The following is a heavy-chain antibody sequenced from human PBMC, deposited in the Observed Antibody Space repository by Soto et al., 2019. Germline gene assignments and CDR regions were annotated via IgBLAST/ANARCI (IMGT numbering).Heavy chain of an antibody. CDR3: ARASYYYDSSGYYSPFDY. V-gene: IGHV3-30-3*01. CDR1: GFTFSSYA. D-gene: IGHD3-22*01. J-gene: IGHJ4*02. Sequence: PGGSLRLSCAASGFTFSSYAMHWVRQAPGKGLEWVAVISYDGSNKYYADSVKGRFTISRDNSKNTLYLQMNSLRAEDTAVYYCARASYYYDSSGYYSPFDYWGQGTLVTVSS. CDR2: ISYDGSNK.